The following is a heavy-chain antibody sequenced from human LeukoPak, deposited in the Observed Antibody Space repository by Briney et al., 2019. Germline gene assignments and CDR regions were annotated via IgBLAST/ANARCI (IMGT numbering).Heavy chain of an antibody. Sequence: PPVKVCCKASGYTFTGYYMHWVRQAPGQGLESMGWINPNSGGTNYAQKFQGRVTMTRDTSISTAYMELSRLRSDDTAVYYCARDYYPSGWYGYWGQGTLVTVSS. CDR2: INPNSGGT. V-gene: IGHV1-2*02. CDR3: ARDYYPSGWYGY. CDR1: GYTFTGYY. D-gene: IGHD6-19*01. J-gene: IGHJ4*02.